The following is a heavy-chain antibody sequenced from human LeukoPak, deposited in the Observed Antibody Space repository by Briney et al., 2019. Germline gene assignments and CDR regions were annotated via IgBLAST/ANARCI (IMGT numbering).Heavy chain of an antibody. CDR1: GFTFSTYA. CDR2: ISGDGGYT. V-gene: IGHV3-23*01. J-gene: IGHJ4*02. D-gene: IGHD6-13*01. Sequence: GGSLRLSCAASGFTFSTYAMTWVRQAPGKGLEWVSSISGDGGYTYYADFVKGRFTISRDNSKNSLYLQMNSLRAEDTAIYFCVREIHSSWDFWGQGTLVTVSS. CDR3: VREIHSSWDF.